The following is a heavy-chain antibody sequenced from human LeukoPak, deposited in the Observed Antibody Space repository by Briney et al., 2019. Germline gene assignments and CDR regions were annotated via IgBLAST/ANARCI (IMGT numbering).Heavy chain of an antibody. Sequence: ASVKVSCKPSGYTFTGYYIYWVRQAPGQGLEWMGWINTNTGNPTYAQGFTGRFVFSLDTSVSTAYLQISSLKAEDTAVYYCARDPDPNIAVAGGNEYFQHWGQGTLVTVSS. CDR3: ARDPDPNIAVAGGNEYFQH. CDR1: GYTFTGYY. D-gene: IGHD6-19*01. V-gene: IGHV7-4-1*02. J-gene: IGHJ1*01. CDR2: INTNTGNP.